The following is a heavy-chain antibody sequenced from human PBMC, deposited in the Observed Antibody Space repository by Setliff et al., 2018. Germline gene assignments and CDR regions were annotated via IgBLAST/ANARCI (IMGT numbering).Heavy chain of an antibody. CDR2: VYTSWSS. Sequence: PSETLSLTCTVSGGSVNSGYDNWNWLRQPAGKELEWIGQVYTSWSSNYNPSLKSRVTLSLDTSKNQFSLELSSVTAADTAMYYCARENGYCSGGACYFMFDYWGQGTLVTVSS. V-gene: IGHV4-61*10. D-gene: IGHD2-15*01. J-gene: IGHJ4*02. CDR3: ARENGYCSGGACYFMFDY. CDR1: GGSVNSGYDN.